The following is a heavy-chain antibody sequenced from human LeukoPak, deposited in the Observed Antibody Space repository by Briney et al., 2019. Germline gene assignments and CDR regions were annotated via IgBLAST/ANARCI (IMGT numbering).Heavy chain of an antibody. CDR3: ARHVGWLRVFDY. Sequence: SETLSLTCTVSGGSISSSSYYWGWIRQPPGKGLEWIGEINHSGSTNYNPSLKSRVTISVDTSKNQFSLKLSSVTAADTAVYYCARHVGWLRVFDYWGQGTLVTVSS. D-gene: IGHD5-12*01. CDR2: INHSGST. CDR1: GGSISSSSYY. V-gene: IGHV4-39*01. J-gene: IGHJ4*02.